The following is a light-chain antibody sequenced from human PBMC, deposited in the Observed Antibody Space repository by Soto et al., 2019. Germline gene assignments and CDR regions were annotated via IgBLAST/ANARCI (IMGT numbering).Light chain of an antibody. V-gene: IGKV3-20*01. J-gene: IGKJ1*01. CDR1: QSVSSNF. CDR2: GAS. Sequence: TPCTRSLSLSPGASATLTSSQSVSSNFLAWYQQKPGQAPRLLIYGASNRATGFPDRFSGSGSGTDFTLTITRLEPEDFAVYFCQQYGGSPRTFGQGTKVDIK. CDR3: QQYGGSPRT.